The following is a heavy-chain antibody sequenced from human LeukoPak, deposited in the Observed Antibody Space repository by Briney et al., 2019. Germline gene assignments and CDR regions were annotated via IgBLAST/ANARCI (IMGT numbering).Heavy chain of an antibody. CDR3: ARSDELLYDFDY. CDR2: VNPNSGGT. V-gene: IGHV1-2*02. Sequence: ASVKVSCKASGYTFTGYYMHWVRQAPGQGLEWMGWVNPNSGGTNYAQKFQGRVTMTRDTSISTAYMELSRLRSDDTAVYYCARSDELLYDFDYWGQGTLVTVSS. J-gene: IGHJ4*02. D-gene: IGHD2-2*02. CDR1: GYTFTGYY.